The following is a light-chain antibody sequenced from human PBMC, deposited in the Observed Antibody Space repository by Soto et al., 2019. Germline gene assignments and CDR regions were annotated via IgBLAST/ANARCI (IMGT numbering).Light chain of an antibody. CDR2: GAF. Sequence: EIVLTQSSGTLSLSPGARVTLSCRASQSVSSSLAWYQQRPGQAPRLLIYGAFRRATGIPDRFSGSGSGTDFTLTISRLEPEDFAVYYCQQYGSSPFTFGPGTKVDIK. CDR3: QQYGSSPFT. J-gene: IGKJ3*01. CDR1: QSVSSS. V-gene: IGKV3-20*01.